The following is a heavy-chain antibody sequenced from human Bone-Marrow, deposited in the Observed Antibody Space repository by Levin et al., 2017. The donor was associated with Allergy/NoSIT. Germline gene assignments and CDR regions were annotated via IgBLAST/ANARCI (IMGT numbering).Heavy chain of an antibody. Sequence: GGSLRLSCAASGFTVSSNYMSWVRQAPGKGLEWVSVIYSGGSTYYADSVKGRFTISRDNSKNTLYLQMNSLRAEDTAVYYCAREGTLTYYYGSGSYYNGPTPLDYWGQGTLVTVSS. D-gene: IGHD3-10*01. J-gene: IGHJ4*02. V-gene: IGHV3-66*01. CDR3: AREGTLTYYYGSGSYYNGPTPLDY. CDR2: IYSGGST. CDR1: GFTVSSNY.